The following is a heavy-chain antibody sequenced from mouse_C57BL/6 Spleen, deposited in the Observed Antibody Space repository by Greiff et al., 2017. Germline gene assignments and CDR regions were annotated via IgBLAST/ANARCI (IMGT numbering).Heavy chain of an antibody. D-gene: IGHD4-1*01. CDR3: AREGGLGRAFDY. CDR2: ITYDGSN. CDR1: GYSITSGYY. J-gene: IGHJ2*01. V-gene: IGHV3-6*01. Sequence: DVKLQESGPGLVKPSQSLSLTCSVTGYSITSGYYWNWIRQFPGNKLEWRGYITYDGSNNYNPSLKNRISITRDTSKNQFFLKLNSVTTEDTATYYCAREGGLGRAFDYWGQGTTLTVSS.